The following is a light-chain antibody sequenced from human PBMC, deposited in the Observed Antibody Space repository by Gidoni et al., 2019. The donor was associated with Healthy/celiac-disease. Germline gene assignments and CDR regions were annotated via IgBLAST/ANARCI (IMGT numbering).Light chain of an antibody. Sequence: EIVLTQSPAPLSFSPGERATLPCRASQSVSSDLAWYQQKPGQAPRLLIYDASNSATGIPARFSGSGSGTDFTLTISSLEPEDFAVYYCQQRSNWPRTFGQGTKVEIK. V-gene: IGKV3-11*01. CDR2: DAS. CDR1: QSVSSD. CDR3: QQRSNWPRT. J-gene: IGKJ1*01.